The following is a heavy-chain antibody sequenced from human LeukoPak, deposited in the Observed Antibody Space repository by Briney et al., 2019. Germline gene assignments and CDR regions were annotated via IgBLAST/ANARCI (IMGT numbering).Heavy chain of an antibody. Sequence: GGSLRLSCAASGFTFSSYSMNWVRQAPGKGLEWVSSISSSSSSYIYYADSVKGRFTISRDNAKNSLYLQMNSLRAEDTAVYYCARTGVGKQQPEDYWGQGTLVTVSS. J-gene: IGHJ4*02. V-gene: IGHV3-21*01. CDR1: GFTFSSYS. D-gene: IGHD6-13*01. CDR2: ISSSSSSYI. CDR3: ARTGVGKQQPEDY.